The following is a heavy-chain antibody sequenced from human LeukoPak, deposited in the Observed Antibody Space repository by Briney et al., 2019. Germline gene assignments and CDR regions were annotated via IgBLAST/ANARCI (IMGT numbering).Heavy chain of an antibody. D-gene: IGHD3-22*01. Sequence: SETLSLTCTVSGGSIRSCYWSWIRQPPGKGLEWIGYTYYTGSTKYNSSLKSRVTISVDTSKNQFSLKLSSVTAADTAVYYCARVAPSQWLLLPNYFDYWGQETLVTVSS. J-gene: IGHJ4*02. V-gene: IGHV4-59*01. CDR1: GGSIRSCY. CDR3: ARVAPSQWLLLPNYFDY. CDR2: TYYTGST.